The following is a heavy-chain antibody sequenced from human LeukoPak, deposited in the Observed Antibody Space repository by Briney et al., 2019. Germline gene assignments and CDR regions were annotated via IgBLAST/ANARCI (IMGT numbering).Heavy chain of an antibody. D-gene: IGHD6-19*01. V-gene: IGHV4-39*07. CDR2: IYYSGST. J-gene: IGHJ3*02. Sequence: SETLSLTCVVSGGSISSTSYYWGWIRQPPGKGLEWIGSIYYSGSTYYSPSLKSRVTISVDTSKNQFSLKLSSVTAADTAVYYCARDLLVPSLIAVAGVDAFDIWGQGTMVTVSS. CDR3: ARDLLVPSLIAVAGVDAFDI. CDR1: GGSISSTSYY.